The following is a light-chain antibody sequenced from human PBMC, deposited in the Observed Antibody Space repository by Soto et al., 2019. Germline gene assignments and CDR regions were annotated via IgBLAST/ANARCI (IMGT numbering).Light chain of an antibody. V-gene: IGLV1-51*01. CDR2: DAN. Sequence: QSVLTQPPSVSAAPGQKVTISCSGSSSNIGNNYVSWYQQLPGTAPKLLIYDANKRPPGIPDRFSGSRSGTSATLGITGLQIGDEADYYCGTWDSSLSVHMVFGGGTQLTVL. J-gene: IGLJ2*01. CDR3: GTWDSSLSVHMV. CDR1: SSNIGNNY.